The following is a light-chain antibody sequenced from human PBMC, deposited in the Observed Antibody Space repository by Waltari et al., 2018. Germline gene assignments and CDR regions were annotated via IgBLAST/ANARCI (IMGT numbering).Light chain of an antibody. CDR1: QSLVHSDGDTY. J-gene: IGKJ1*01. CDR2: KVS. Sequence: VVVTQSPLSLAVTLGQSASISCRSSQSLVHSDGDTYLHWFQQRPGQSPRRLIYKVSNRDSRVPDRFSGSGSDTEFTLKISRVEAEDVGVYFCMQGTHWPPWTFGQGTKVEIK. V-gene: IGKV2-30*02. CDR3: MQGTHWPPWT.